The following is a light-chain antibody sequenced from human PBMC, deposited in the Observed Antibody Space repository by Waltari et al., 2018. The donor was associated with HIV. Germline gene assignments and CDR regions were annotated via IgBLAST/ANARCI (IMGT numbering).Light chain of an antibody. Sequence: DIQMTQSPSTLSASVGDRVTITCRASQSISNWLAWYQQTPGKAPKLLIYRASTLESGVPSRFSGSGSGTEFTLTISRLQPDDFATYYCQQYDSYSWTFGQGTKVEI. J-gene: IGKJ1*01. CDR2: RAS. CDR1: QSISNW. V-gene: IGKV1-5*03. CDR3: QQYDSYSWT.